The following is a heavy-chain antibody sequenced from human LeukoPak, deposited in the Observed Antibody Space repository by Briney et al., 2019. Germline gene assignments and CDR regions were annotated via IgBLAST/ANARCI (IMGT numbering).Heavy chain of an antibody. D-gene: IGHD2-2*01. V-gene: IGHV3-74*01. Sequence: GGSLRLSRAASGFIFSSYWMHWVRQAPGKGLVWVSRINSDGSITTYAASVKGRFTISRDNAKNTLYLQMNSLTAEDTAVYYCARGDVVVPAAMAPDPWGQGTLVTVSS. CDR3: ARGDVVVPAAMAPDP. CDR1: GFIFSSYW. CDR2: INSDGSIT. J-gene: IGHJ5*02.